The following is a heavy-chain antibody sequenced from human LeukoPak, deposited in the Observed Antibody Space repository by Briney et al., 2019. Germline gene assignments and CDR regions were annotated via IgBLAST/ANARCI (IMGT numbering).Heavy chain of an antibody. CDR2: IYYSGST. D-gene: IGHD2-2*01. Sequence: SETLSLTCTVSGGSISSGGYYWSWIRQPPGKGLEWIGYIYYSGSTNYNPSLKSRVTISVDTSKNQFSLKLSSVTAADTAVYYCARVFNQLPSRSYYYYMDVWGKGTTVTVSS. CDR3: ARVFNQLPSRSYYYYMDV. V-gene: IGHV4-61*08. J-gene: IGHJ6*03. CDR1: GGSISSGGYY.